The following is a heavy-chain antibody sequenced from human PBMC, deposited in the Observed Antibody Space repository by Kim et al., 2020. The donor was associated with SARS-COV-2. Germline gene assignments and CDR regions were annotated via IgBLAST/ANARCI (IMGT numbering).Heavy chain of an antibody. CDR3: ARWEGRWLQFGAFPAAFD. CDR1: GGSFSGYY. V-gene: IGHV4-34*01. D-gene: IGHD5-12*01. J-gene: IGHJ3*02. CDR2: INHSGST. Sequence: SETLSLTCAVYGGSFSGYYWSWIRQPPGKGLEWIGEINHSGSTNYNPSLKSRVTISVDTSKNQFSLKLSSVTAADTAVYYCARWEGRWLQFGAFPAAFD.